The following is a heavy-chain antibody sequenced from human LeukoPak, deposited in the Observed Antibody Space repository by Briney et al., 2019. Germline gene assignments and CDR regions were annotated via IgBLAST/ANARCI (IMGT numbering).Heavy chain of an antibody. J-gene: IGHJ4*02. D-gene: IGHD1-26*01. CDR1: GFTFSKYA. CDR3: ARDLSERYSTDY. V-gene: IGHV3-30*04. CDR2: ISYDGRVK. Sequence: PGGSLRLSCAVSGFTFSKYAIHWVRQAPGKGLEWVAFISYDGRVKYYADSVTGRFTISRDNSQNTLALQMNSLRGEDTAVYYCARDLSERYSTDYWGQGTLVTVSS.